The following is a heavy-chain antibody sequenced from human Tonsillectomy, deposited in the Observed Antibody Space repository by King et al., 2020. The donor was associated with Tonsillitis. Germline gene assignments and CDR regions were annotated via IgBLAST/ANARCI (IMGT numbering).Heavy chain of an antibody. D-gene: IGHD2-15*01. J-gene: IGHJ6*03. CDR3: ARDPPALYCSGGTCYSSSGYYYYMDV. CDR1: GYTFTSYG. V-gene: IGHV1-18*01. CDR2: ISAYNGNT. Sequence: VQLVESGAEVKKPGASVKVSCKASGYTFTSYGISWVRQAPGQGLEWMGWISAYNGNTKYAQNLQGRVTVTTDTSTSTAYMELRSLTSDDTAVYYCARDPPALYCSGGTCYSSSGYYYYMDVWGKGTTVTVSS.